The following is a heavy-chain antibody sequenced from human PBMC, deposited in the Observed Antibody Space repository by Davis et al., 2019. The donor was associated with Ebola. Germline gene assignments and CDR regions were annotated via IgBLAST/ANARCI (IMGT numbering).Heavy chain of an antibody. D-gene: IGHD2-15*01. CDR2: IIPIFGTA. Sequence: SVKVSCKASGYTFTSYGISWVRQAPGQGLEWMGGIIPIFGTANYAQKFQGRVTITADESTSTAYMELSSLRSEDTAVYYCAKVLGYCSGGSCYSYYYYYMDVWGKGTTVTVSS. V-gene: IGHV1-69*13. CDR1: GYTFTSYG. J-gene: IGHJ6*03. CDR3: AKVLGYCSGGSCYSYYYYYMDV.